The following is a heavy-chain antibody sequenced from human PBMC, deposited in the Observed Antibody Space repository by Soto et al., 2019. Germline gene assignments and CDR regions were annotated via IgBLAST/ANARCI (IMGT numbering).Heavy chain of an antibody. J-gene: IGHJ3*02. V-gene: IGHV1-18*01. D-gene: IGHD2-2*01. CDR2: ISGYNGNT. CDR3: ATYCSSTSCFPNDAFDI. Sequence: ASVKVSCKASGYTFTSYGISWVRQAPGQGLEWMGWISGYNGNTNYAQNLQGRVTMTTDTSTSTAYMEVRSLRSDDTAVYYCATYCSSTSCFPNDAFDIWGQGTMVTVSS. CDR1: GYTFTSYG.